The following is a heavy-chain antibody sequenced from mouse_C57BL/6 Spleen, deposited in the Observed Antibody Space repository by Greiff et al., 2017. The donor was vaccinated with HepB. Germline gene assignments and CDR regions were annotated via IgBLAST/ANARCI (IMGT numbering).Heavy chain of an antibody. V-gene: IGHV1-50*01. J-gene: IGHJ2*01. D-gene: IGHD4-1*01. CDR3: ARRGLGRDYFDY. CDR2: IDPSDSYT. Sequence: VKLMESGAELVKPGASVKLSCKASGYTFTSYWMQWVKQRPGQGLEWIGEIDPSDSYTNYNQKFKGKATLTVDTSSSTAYMQLSSLTSEDSAVYYCARRGLGRDYFDYWGQGTTLTVSS. CDR1: GYTFTSYW.